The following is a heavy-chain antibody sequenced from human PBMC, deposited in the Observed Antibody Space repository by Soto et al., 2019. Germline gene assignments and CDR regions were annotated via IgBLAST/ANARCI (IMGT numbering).Heavy chain of an antibody. CDR2: INPNSGGT. V-gene: IGHV1-2*04. J-gene: IGHJ6*02. CDR3: AREWRDGYNSAHYYGMDV. Sequence: ASVKVSCKASGYTFTGYYMHWVRQAPGQGLEWMGWINPNSGGTNYAQKFQGWVTMTRDTSISTAYMELSRLRSDDTAVYYCAREWRDGYNSAHYYGMDVWGQGTTVTVSS. D-gene: IGHD5-12*01. CDR1: GYTFTGYY.